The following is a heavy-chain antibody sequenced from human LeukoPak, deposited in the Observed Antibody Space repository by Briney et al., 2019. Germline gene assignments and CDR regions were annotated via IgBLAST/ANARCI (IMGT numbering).Heavy chain of an antibody. CDR3: ASSAAVGGVKWFDP. CDR1: GGSISSYY. CDR2: IYNTGST. D-gene: IGHD6-19*01. V-gene: IGHV4-4*07. J-gene: IGHJ5*02. Sequence: SETLSLTCTVFGGSISSYYWSWIRQTAGKGLEWLGRIYNTGSTDYSPSLRSRVTISVDKSKNQLSLKLNSVTAADTAVYYCASSAAVGGVKWFDPWGQGTLVTVSS.